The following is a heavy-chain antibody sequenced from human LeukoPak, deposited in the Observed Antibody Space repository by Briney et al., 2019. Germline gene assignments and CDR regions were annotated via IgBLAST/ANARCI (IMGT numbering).Heavy chain of an antibody. CDR3: AREDTDWEQPLSRNGYFDL. V-gene: IGHV1-18*01. D-gene: IGHD6-13*01. CDR1: GYTFTSYG. J-gene: IGHJ2*01. CDR2: ISAYNGNT. Sequence: ASVKVSCKASGYTFTSYGISWVRQAPGQGLEWMGWISAYNGNTNYAQKFQGWVTMTRDTSISTAYMELSRLRSDDTAVYYCAREDTDWEQPLSRNGYFDLWGRGTLVTVSS.